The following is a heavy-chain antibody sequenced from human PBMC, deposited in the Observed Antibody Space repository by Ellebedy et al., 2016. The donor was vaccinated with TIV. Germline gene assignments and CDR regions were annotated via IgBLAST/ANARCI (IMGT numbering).Heavy chain of an antibody. CDR1: GFTFSSYS. CDR3: AKVLVRGVIITLGIGSAFDI. V-gene: IGHV3-21*04. Sequence: GESLKISXAASGFTFSSYSMNWVRQAPGKGLEWVSSISSSSSYIYYADSVKGRFTISRDNSKNTLYLQMNSLRAEDTAVYYCAKVLVRGVIITLGIGSAFDIWGQGTMVTVSS. CDR2: ISSSSSYI. D-gene: IGHD3-10*01. J-gene: IGHJ3*02.